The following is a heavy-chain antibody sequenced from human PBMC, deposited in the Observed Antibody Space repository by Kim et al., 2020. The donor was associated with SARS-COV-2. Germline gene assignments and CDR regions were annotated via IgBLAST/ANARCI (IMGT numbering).Heavy chain of an antibody. Sequence: GGSLRLSCAVSGFTFSSYIISWVRQAPGKGLEWVASITGDDINTYYADSVKGRFTISRDNSKNTLYLQMDSLRAEDTAKYYCAKDLNGGNILRFFDYWCQGTVVTVPA. CDR2: ITGDDINT. CDR1: GFTFSSYI. CDR3: AKDLNGGNILRFFDY. V-gene: IGHV3-23*01. D-gene: IGHD3-9*01. J-gene: IGHJ4*02.